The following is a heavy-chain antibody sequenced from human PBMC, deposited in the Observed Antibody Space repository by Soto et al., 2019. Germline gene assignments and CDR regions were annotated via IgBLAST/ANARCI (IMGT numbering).Heavy chain of an antibody. CDR1: GYTFTSYG. CDR2: ISAYNGNT. V-gene: IGHV1-18*04. CDR3: ARDRPAMDYYYYYGMDV. Sequence: QVQLVQSGAEVKKPGASVKVSCKASGYTFTSYGISWVRQAPGQGLEWMGWISAYNGNTKYEQKLQGRVTMTTVTSTSTAYMELRSLRSDDTAVYYCARDRPAMDYYYYYGMDVWGQGTTVTVSS. J-gene: IGHJ6*02. D-gene: IGHD5-18*01.